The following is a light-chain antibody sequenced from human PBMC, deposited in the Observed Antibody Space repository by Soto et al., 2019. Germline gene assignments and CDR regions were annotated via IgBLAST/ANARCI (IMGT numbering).Light chain of an antibody. Sequence: QSVLTQPPSVSEAPRQRVTISCSGSSSNIGSNAVNWYQQFPGKAPKLLIYYDDLLPSGVSDRFSGSKSGTSASLAISGLQSEDEDDYYCATWDDSLNGVVFGGGTKLTVL. CDR1: SSNIGSNA. V-gene: IGLV1-36*01. J-gene: IGLJ2*01. CDR3: ATWDDSLNGVV. CDR2: YDD.